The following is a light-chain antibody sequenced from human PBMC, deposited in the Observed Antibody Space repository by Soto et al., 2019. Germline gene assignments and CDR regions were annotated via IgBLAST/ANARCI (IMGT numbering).Light chain of an antibody. CDR3: QQYIDNWA. V-gene: IGKV1-5*03. CDR2: KAS. CDR1: QSISSW. J-gene: IGKJ1*01. Sequence: DIQMTQSPSTLSASVGDRVTNTCRASQSISSWLAWYQQKPETAPKLLIYKASTLQSGVPSRFSGSGSGTEFTLTICSLQPDDSATYYGQQYIDNWAFGQGSKV.